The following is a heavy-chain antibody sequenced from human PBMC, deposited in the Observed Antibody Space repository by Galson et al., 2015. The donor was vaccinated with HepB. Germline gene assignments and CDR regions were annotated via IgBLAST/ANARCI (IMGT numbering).Heavy chain of an antibody. Sequence: SVKVSCKASGYTFTTYGINWLRQAPGQGLEWMGRISTYNGNTNYAQKFQGRVTMTTDTSTNTAYMELRSLRSDDGAIYYCARGGMATRGGPTSDYWGQGTLVTVSS. J-gene: IGHJ4*02. CDR3: ARGGMATRGGPTSDY. V-gene: IGHV1-18*01. CDR1: GYTFTTYG. D-gene: IGHD3-16*01. CDR2: ISTYNGNT.